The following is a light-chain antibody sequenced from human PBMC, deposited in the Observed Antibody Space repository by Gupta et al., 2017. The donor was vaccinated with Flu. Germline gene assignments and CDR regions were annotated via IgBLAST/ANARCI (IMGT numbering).Light chain of an antibody. V-gene: IGLV2-8*01. Sequence: SDVFRSNVVSWYQQHPGEAPKLIMFEVTKRPSGVPERFSGSKSGNTASLTVSGLQAGDEADYYCSSYSGPTPSDVLFGGGTKLTVL. J-gene: IGLJ2*01. CDR2: EVT. CDR1: SDVFRSNV. CDR3: SSYSGPTPSDVL.